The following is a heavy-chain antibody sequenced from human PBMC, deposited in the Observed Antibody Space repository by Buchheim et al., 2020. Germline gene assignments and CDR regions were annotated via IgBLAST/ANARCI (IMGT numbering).Heavy chain of an antibody. CDR1: GFTFSSYG. J-gene: IGHJ4*02. CDR2: ISYDGSNK. D-gene: IGHD3-22*01. Sequence: QVQLVESGGGVVQPGRSLRLSCAASGFTFSSYGMHWVRQAPGKGLEWVAVISYDGSNKYYPDSVKGRFTISSDNSKNTLYLQMNILRAEDTAVHYCAKAMYYYDSSGYYLNFDYWGQGTL. CDR3: AKAMYYYDSSGYYLNFDY. V-gene: IGHV3-30*18.